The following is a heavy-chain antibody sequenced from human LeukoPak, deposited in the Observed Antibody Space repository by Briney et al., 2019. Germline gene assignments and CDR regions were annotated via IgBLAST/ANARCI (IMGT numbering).Heavy chain of an antibody. V-gene: IGHV1-69*05. J-gene: IGHJ5*02. D-gene: IGHD5-18*01. CDR3: ARVYSYGGGNNWFDP. Sequence: ASVKVSCKASGGTFSSYAISWVRQAPGQGLEWMGGIIPIFGTANYAQKFQGRVTITTDESTSTAYMELSSLRSEDTAVYYCARVYSYGGGNNWFDPWGQGTLVTVSS. CDR1: GGTFSSYA. CDR2: IIPIFGTA.